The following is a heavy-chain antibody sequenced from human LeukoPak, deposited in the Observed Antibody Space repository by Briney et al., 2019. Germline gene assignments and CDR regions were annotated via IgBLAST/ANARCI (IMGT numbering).Heavy chain of an antibody. CDR2: TYQRSKWSS. Sequence: PSQTLSLTCVISGDSLSSGGDAWNWIRQSPSGRLEWLGRTYQRSKWSSDYALSVRSRITVDPDTSRNQFSLQLYSVTPEDTAVYYCARGRASAFDYWDQGTLVTVSS. V-gene: IGHV6-1*01. CDR3: ARGRASAFDY. CDR1: GDSLSSGGDA. J-gene: IGHJ4*02. D-gene: IGHD6-13*01.